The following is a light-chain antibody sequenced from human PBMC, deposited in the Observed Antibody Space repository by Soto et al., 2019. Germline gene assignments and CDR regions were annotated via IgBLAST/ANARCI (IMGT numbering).Light chain of an antibody. Sequence: EIVLTQSPGTLSLSPGERATLSCRASQSVSSSFLAWYQQKPGQAPRLLIYGASSRATGIPDRFSGSGSGTDFTITISRLEAEYVAVYYRQQYGSSPLTFGGGTKVEIK. CDR2: GAS. CDR1: QSVSSSF. V-gene: IGKV3-20*01. CDR3: QQYGSSPLT. J-gene: IGKJ4*01.